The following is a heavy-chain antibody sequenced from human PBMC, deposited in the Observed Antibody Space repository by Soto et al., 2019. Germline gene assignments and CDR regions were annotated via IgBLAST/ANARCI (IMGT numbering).Heavy chain of an antibody. Sequence: QVQLVEDGGGVAQPGRSLRLSCTASGFSFSQTAIHWVRQTPDKGLEWGAIIWYDGSEQYYADSVKGRFSISRDNSKNTVYLQMNRLRVDDTSVYYCAKDWGTTGDGLLKGFLEVWGRGTKVTVAS. V-gene: IGHV3-33*06. CDR3: AKDWGTTGDGLLKGFLEV. J-gene: IGHJ2*01. CDR1: GFSFSQTA. D-gene: IGHD7-27*01. CDR2: IWYDGSEQ.